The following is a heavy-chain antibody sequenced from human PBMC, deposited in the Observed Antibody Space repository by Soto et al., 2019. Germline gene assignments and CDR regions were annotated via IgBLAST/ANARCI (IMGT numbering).Heavy chain of an antibody. Sequence: SGPTLVNPTQTLTLTCTFSGFSLSTSGVGVGWIRQPPGKALEWLALIYWNDDKRYSPSLKSRLTITKDTSKNQVVLTMTNMDPVDTATYYCAHREAAAGTPDLIGYYYYGMDVWGQGTTVTVSS. J-gene: IGHJ6*02. CDR2: IYWNDDK. D-gene: IGHD6-13*01. CDR1: GFSLSTSGVG. V-gene: IGHV2-5*01. CDR3: AHREAAAGTPDLIGYYYYGMDV.